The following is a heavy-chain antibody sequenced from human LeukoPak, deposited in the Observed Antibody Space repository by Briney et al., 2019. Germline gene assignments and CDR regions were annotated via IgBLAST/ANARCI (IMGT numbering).Heavy chain of an antibody. CDR2: IYHSGST. V-gene: IGHV4-30-2*01. CDR1: DGSISSGPNY. Sequence: SETLSLTCSFSDGSISSGPNYWSWIRQPPGKGLEWIGYIYHSGSTYYNPSLKSRVTISVDRSKNQFSLKLSSVTAADTAVYYCARAGYDSSSWFFDYWGQGTLVTVSS. J-gene: IGHJ4*02. CDR3: ARAGYDSSSWFFDY. D-gene: IGHD6-13*01.